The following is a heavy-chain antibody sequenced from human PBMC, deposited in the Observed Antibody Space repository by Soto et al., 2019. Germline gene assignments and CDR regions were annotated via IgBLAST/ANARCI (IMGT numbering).Heavy chain of an antibody. Sequence: GGSLRLSCAASGFTFSGSAMHWVRQASGKGLEWVGRIRNKANNYATAEAASVNGRFTISRDDSKNTACLQMNSLRTEDTAVYYCTATINYYMDVLGKGTTVTVSS. CDR3: TATINYYMDV. J-gene: IGHJ6*03. CDR1: GFTFSGSA. CDR2: IRNKANNYAT. V-gene: IGHV3-73*01.